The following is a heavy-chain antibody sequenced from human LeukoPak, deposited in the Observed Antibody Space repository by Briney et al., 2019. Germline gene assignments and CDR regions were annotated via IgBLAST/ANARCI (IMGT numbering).Heavy chain of an antibody. CDR1: GFTFSDYY. Sequence: PGGSLRLSCAASGFTFSDYYMSWIRQAPGKGLEWVAYISSSGNTRYYADSVKRRFTISRDNAKNSLYLQMNSLRAEDTAVYYCAWGGMAAFDSWGQGTLVTVSS. D-gene: IGHD3-16*01. V-gene: IGHV3-11*04. CDR2: ISSSGNTR. J-gene: IGHJ4*02. CDR3: AWGGMAAFDS.